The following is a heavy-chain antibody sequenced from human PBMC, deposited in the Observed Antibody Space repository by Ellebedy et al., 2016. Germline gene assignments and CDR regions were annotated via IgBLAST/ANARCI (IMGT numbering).Heavy chain of an antibody. V-gene: IGHV3-23*01. CDR2: ITGSGDRT. CDR1: GFTFSNYA. Sequence: GGSLRLSCAASGFTFSNYAMSWVRQAPGKGPEWVSTITGSGDRTYYADSVTGRFTVSRDNSRNTLYLNMKSLRVEDTAVYYCAKDLAMVVPYGMDVWGQGTTVTVSS. J-gene: IGHJ6*02. D-gene: IGHD2-21*01. CDR3: AKDLAMVVPYGMDV.